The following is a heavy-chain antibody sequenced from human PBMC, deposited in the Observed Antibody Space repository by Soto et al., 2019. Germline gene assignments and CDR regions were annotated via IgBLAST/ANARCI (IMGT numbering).Heavy chain of an antibody. V-gene: IGHV3-74*01. J-gene: IGHJ4*02. CDR2: INSDGSST. CDR1: GSPFSSYW. Sequence: GGSLRLSXAASGSPFSSYWMHWVRQAPGKGLVWVSRINSDGSSTSYADSVKGRFTISRDNAKNTLYLQMNSLRAEDTAVYYCARDHGGNSHFDYWGQGTLVTVSS. CDR3: ARDHGGNSHFDY. D-gene: IGHD2-21*02.